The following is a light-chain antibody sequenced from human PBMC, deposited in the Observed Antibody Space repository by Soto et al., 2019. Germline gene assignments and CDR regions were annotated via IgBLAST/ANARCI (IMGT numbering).Light chain of an antibody. Sequence: QAVVTQPPSVSGAPGQRVTISCTGSSSNIGAGYDVHWYQQLPGTAPKLLIYGNSNRPSGVPDRFSGSKSGTSASLGITGLQAEDEADYYCQSYDSSLSGPYVFGTGTKVTVL. CDR1: SSNIGAGYD. V-gene: IGLV1-40*01. CDR2: GNS. CDR3: QSYDSSLSGPYV. J-gene: IGLJ1*01.